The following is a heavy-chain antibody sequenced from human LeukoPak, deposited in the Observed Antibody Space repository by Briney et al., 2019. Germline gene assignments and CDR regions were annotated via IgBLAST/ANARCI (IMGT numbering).Heavy chain of an antibody. D-gene: IGHD5-12*01. CDR1: GFTFSSYG. V-gene: IGHV3-23*01. CDR3: ARVGDSGYDYNIDY. Sequence: PGGSLRLSCAASGFTFSSYGMSWVRQAPGKGLEWVSAISGSGGSTYYADSVKGRFTISRDNSKNTLYLQMNSLRAEDTAVYYCARVGDSGYDYNIDYWGQGTLVTVSS. J-gene: IGHJ4*02. CDR2: ISGSGGST.